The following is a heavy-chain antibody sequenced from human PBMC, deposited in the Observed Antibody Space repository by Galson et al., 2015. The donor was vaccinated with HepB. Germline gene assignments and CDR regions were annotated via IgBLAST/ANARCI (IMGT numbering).Heavy chain of an antibody. CDR2: ISGSGGST. D-gene: IGHD5-12*01. V-gene: IGHV3-23*01. CDR1: GFTFSSYA. CDR3: AKGGQRADSGHDRDLLEYYYYYGMDV. Sequence: SLRLSCAASGFTFSSYAMSWVRQAPGKGLEWVSGISGSGGSTYYADSVKGRFPISRDNSKNTLYLQMNSLRAEDTAVYYCAKGGQRADSGHDRDLLEYYYYYGMDVWGQGTTVTVSS. J-gene: IGHJ6*02.